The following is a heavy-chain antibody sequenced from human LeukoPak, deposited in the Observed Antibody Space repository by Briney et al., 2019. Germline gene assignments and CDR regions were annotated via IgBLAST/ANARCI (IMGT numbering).Heavy chain of an antibody. D-gene: IGHD3-16*02. CDR2: INHSGST. CDR3: ARGLRHDCVWGSYRQHFDY. Sequence: PSETLSLTCAVYGGSFSGYYWSWIRQPPGKGLEWIGEINHSGSTNYNPSLKSRVTISVDTSKNQFSLKLSSVTAADTAVYYCARGLRHDCVWGSYRQHFDYWGQGTLVTVSS. V-gene: IGHV4-34*01. CDR1: GGSFSGYY. J-gene: IGHJ4*02.